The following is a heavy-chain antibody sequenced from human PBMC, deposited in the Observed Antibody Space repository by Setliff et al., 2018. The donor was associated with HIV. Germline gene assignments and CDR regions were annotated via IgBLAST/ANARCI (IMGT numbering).Heavy chain of an antibody. CDR1: GFTFSSYE. V-gene: IGHV3-21*01. CDR3: ARVGVGATVFFDY. D-gene: IGHD1-26*01. J-gene: IGHJ4*02. Sequence: AGGSLRLSCAASGFTFSSYEMNWVRQAPGKGLEWVSSISSSSTYIYYADSVRGRFTISRDNAKNSLYLQMNSLRAEDTAVYYCARVGVGATVFFDYWGQGTLVTVSS. CDR2: ISSSSTYI.